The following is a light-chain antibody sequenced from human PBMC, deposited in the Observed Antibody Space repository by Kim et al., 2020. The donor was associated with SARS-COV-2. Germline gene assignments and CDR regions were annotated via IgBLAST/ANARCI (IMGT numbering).Light chain of an antibody. CDR2: EYN. V-gene: IGLV6-57*04. Sequence: NFMLTQPHSVSESPGKTVTISCTRSSGNIADNYVQWYQQRPGSAPTTMIYEYNQRPSGVPDRFSGSIDTSSNSASLSISGLRTEDEADYYCESYDSNNHLWVFGGGTQLTVL. J-gene: IGLJ3*02. CDR3: ESYDSNNHLWV. CDR1: SGNIADNY.